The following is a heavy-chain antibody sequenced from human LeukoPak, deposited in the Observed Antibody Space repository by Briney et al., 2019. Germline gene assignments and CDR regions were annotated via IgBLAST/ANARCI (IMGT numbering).Heavy chain of an antibody. Sequence: SETLSLTCTVSGGSISSDYWSWIRQPPGKGLXWIGYINYSGNTNSNPSLKSRVTISVDTSKNQISLKLSSVTAADTAVYYCARHRPGERRFDPWGQGTLVTVSS. V-gene: IGHV4-59*08. CDR2: INYSGNT. D-gene: IGHD3-16*01. CDR3: ARHRPGERRFDP. CDR1: GGSISSDY. J-gene: IGHJ5*02.